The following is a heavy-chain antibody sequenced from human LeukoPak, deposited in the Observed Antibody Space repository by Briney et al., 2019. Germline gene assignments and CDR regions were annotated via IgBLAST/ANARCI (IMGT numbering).Heavy chain of an antibody. J-gene: IGHJ5*02. CDR1: GASISSEGYY. CDR3: ATIRTGANWYDP. V-gene: IGHV4-31*10. D-gene: IGHD1-1*01. CDR2: IYYSGHT. Sequence: SETLSLTCTVSGASISSEGYYWGWIRQHPGEGLELIGFIYYSGHTYYNPSLKSRVSISLDASKSQISLKPSSATAADTAIYYCATIRTGANWYDPWGQGTLVTVSS.